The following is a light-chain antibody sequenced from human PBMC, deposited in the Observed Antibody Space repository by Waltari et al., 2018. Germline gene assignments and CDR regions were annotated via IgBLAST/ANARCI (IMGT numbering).Light chain of an antibody. CDR2: GAS. J-gene: IGKJ4*01. CDR1: QSVVFNSNNKNY. V-gene: IGKV4-1*01. CDR3: QKYNSVPFT. Sequence: DIVMTQSPDALAVSLGERAAINCKSSQSVVFNSNNKNYIAGYQKKPGQPPKLLIYGASTRDAVVTDRFRRSGSETDFTLPISSLQPEDVAVYYCQKYNSVPFTFGGGNKVEIQ.